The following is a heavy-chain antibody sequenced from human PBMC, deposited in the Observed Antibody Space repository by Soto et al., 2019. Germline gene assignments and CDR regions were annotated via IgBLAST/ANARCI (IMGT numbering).Heavy chain of an antibody. Sequence: SETLSLTCTVSGGSISSYYWSWIRQPPGKGLEWIGYIYYSGSTNYNPSLKSRVTISVDASKNQFSLKLSSVTAADTAVYYCARDNQRSRMDFWGQGTTVTVSS. CDR1: GGSISSYY. J-gene: IGHJ6*02. D-gene: IGHD1-1*01. V-gene: IGHV4-59*01. CDR2: IYYSGST. CDR3: ARDNQRSRMDF.